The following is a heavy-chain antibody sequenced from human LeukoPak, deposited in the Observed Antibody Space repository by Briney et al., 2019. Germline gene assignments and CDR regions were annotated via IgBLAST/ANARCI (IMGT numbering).Heavy chain of an antibody. V-gene: IGHV4-4*07. D-gene: IGHD1-26*01. J-gene: IGHJ4*01. Sequence: SETLSLTCTVAGGSISSYYWSWSRHPAGKGLEWIGRIYTSGSTNYNPSLKSRVTMSVDTSKNQFSLKLSSVTAADTAVYYCAREQMGATFAHWGHGTLVTVSS. CDR1: GGSISSYY. CDR2: IYTSGST. CDR3: AREQMGATFAH.